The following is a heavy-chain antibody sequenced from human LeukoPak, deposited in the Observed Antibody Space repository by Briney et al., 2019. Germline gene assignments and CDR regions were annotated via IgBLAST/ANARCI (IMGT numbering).Heavy chain of an antibody. V-gene: IGHV3-74*01. CDR3: ATGHGHAFDI. J-gene: IGHJ3*02. CDR1: GFTFSSYW. CDR2: IKSDGSST. D-gene: IGHD3-10*01. Sequence: GGSLRLSCAASGFTFSSYWMHWVRQAPGKGLVWVSSIKSDGSSTSYADSVKGRLTISRDNARNTLYLQMNSLRTEDTAVYYCATGHGHAFDIWGQGTMVTVSA.